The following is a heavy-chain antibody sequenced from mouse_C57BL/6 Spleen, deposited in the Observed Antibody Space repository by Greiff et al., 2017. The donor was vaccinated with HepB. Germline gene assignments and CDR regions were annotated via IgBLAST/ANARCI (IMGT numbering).Heavy chain of an antibody. V-gene: IGHV1-50*01. CDR2: IDPSDSYT. J-gene: IGHJ1*03. CDR1: GYTFTSYW. D-gene: IGHD1-1*01. Sequence: QVQLQQSGAELVKPGASVKLSCKASGYTFTSYWMQWVKQRPGQGLEWIGEIDPSDSYTNYNQKFKGKATLTVDTSSSTAYMQLSSLTSEDSAVYYCARGGSSYGYFDVWGTGTTVTVSS. CDR3: ARGGSSYGYFDV.